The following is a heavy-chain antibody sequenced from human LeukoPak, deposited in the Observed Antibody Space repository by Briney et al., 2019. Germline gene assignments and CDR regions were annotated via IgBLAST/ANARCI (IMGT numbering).Heavy chain of an antibody. CDR3: ARHSGLSGRAGDPPFDP. J-gene: IGHJ5*02. V-gene: IGHV4-39*01. CDR2: IYYSGST. Sequence: SETLSLTCTVSGGSISSSSYYWGWIRQPPGKGLEWIGSIYYSGSTYYNPSLKSRVTISVDTSKNQFSLKLSSVTAADTAVYYCARHSGLSGRAGDPPFDPWGQGTLVTVSS. CDR1: GGSISSSSYY. D-gene: IGHD3-16*01.